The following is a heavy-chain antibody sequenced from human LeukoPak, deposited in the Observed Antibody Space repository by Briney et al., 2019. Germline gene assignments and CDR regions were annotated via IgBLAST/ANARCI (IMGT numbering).Heavy chain of an antibody. CDR1: GYTFTSYD. Sequence: ASVKVSCKASGYTFTSYDINWVRQATGQGLEWMGWMNPNSGNTGYAQKFQGRVTMTRNTSISTAYMELSSLRSEDTAVYYCARDGDGYSYYYYYMDVWGKGTTVTVSS. V-gene: IGHV1-8*01. D-gene: IGHD5-24*01. CDR3: ARDGDGYSYYYYYMDV. CDR2: MNPNSGNT. J-gene: IGHJ6*03.